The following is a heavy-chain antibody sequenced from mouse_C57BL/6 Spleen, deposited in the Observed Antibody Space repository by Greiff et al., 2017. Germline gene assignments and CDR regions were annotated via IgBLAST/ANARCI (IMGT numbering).Heavy chain of an antibody. Sequence: SGPELVKPGASVKIPCKASGYTFTDYNMDWVKQSHGKSLEWIGDINPNNGGTIYNQKFKGKATLTVDKSSSTAYMELRSLTSEDTAVYYCARKEYYGYYFDYWGQGTTLTVSS. D-gene: IGHD1-1*01. J-gene: IGHJ2*01. V-gene: IGHV1-18*01. CDR2: INPNNGGT. CDR3: ARKEYYGYYFDY. CDR1: GYTFTDYN.